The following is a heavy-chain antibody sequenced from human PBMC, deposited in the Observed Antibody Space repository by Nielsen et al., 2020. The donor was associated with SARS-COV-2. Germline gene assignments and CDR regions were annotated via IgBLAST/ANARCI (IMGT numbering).Heavy chain of an antibody. Sequence: GESLKISCAASGFTFDDYGMSWVRQAPGKGLEWVSGINWNGGSTGYADSVKGRSTISRDNAKNSLYLQMNSLRAEDTALYHCARVKPTGGSYYFDYWGQGTLVTVSS. J-gene: IGHJ4*02. V-gene: IGHV3-20*01. D-gene: IGHD7-27*01. CDR3: ARVKPTGGSYYFDY. CDR2: INWNGGST. CDR1: GFTFDDYG.